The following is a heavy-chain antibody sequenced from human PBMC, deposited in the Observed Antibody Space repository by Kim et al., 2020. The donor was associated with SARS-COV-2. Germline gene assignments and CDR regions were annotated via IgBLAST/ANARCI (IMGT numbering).Heavy chain of an antibody. J-gene: IGHJ4*02. D-gene: IGHD3-22*01. CDR3: ARDKMYYYDSSGYHY. CDR2: IKQDGSEK. V-gene: IGHV3-7*01. Sequence: GGSLRLSCAASGFTFSSYWMSWVRQAPGKGLEWVANIKQDGSEKYYVDSVKGRFTISRDNAKNSLYLQMNSLRAEDTAVYYCARDKMYYYDSSGYHYWGQGTLVTVSS. CDR1: GFTFSSYW.